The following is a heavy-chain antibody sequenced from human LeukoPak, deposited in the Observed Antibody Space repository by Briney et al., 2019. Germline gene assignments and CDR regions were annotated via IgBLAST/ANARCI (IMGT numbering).Heavy chain of an antibody. V-gene: IGHV1-69*05. CDR2: IIPIFGTA. J-gene: IGHJ4*02. Sequence: GASVKVSCKASGGTFSSYAISWVRQAPGQGLEWMGRIIPIFGTANYAQKFQGRVTITTDESTSTAYMELSSLRSEDTAVYYCARGGEGSGHYSFDYWGQGTLVTVSS. D-gene: IGHD3-10*01. CDR1: GGTFSSYA. CDR3: ARGGEGSGHYSFDY.